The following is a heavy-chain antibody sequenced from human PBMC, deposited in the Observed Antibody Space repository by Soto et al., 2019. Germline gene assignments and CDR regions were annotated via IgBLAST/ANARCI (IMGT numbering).Heavy chain of an antibody. J-gene: IGHJ6*02. D-gene: IGHD3-9*01. Sequence: ASVKVFCKASGYTFTSYAMHWVRQAPGQRLEWMGWINAGNGNTKYSQKFQGRVTITRDTSASTAYMELSSLRSEDTAVYYCASSFILTGYFGMDVWGQGTTVTVSS. CDR2: INAGNGNT. V-gene: IGHV1-3*01. CDR1: GYTFTSYA. CDR3: ASSFILTGYFGMDV.